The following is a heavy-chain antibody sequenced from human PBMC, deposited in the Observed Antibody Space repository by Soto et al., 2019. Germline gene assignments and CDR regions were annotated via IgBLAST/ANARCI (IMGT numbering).Heavy chain of an antibody. V-gene: IGHV3-21*04. D-gene: IGHD3-9*01. J-gene: IGHJ6*02. CDR1: GFTFSSYS. CDR3: ARDILTGYAVPGYYYGMDV. Sequence: EVQLVESGGGLVKPGGSLRLSCAASGFTFSSYSMNWVRQAPGKGLEWVSSISSSGSTIYYADSVKGRFTISRDNAKNSLYLQMNSLRAEDTAVYYCARDILTGYAVPGYYYGMDVWGQGTTVTVSS. CDR2: ISSSGSTI.